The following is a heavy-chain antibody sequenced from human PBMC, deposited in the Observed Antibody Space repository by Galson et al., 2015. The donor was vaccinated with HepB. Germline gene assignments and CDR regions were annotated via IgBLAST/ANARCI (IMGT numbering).Heavy chain of an antibody. Sequence: SLRLSCAASGFTFSSYAMSWVRQAPGKGLEWVSAISGSGGSTYYADSVKGRFTISRDNSKNTLYLQMNSLRAEDTAVYYCARAYYDFWSGYHTYYYYGMDVWGQGTTVTVSS. J-gene: IGHJ6*02. CDR3: ARAYYDFWSGYHTYYYYGMDV. CDR1: GFTFSSYA. CDR2: ISGSGGST. V-gene: IGHV3-23*01. D-gene: IGHD3-3*01.